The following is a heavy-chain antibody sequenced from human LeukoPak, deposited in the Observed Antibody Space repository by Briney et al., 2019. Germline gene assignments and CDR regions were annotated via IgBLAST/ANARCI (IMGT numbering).Heavy chain of an antibody. CDR3: ARLRFDFWSGYTHPYFDY. Sequence: PGGSLRLSCAASGFTLSSYAMSWVRQPPGKGLEWVGSIYYSGTTYYNPSLKRRVTISVDTSKIQFSLKLSSVAATDTAVYFCARLRFDFWSGYTHPYFDYWGQGTLVAVSS. CDR2: IYYSGTT. CDR1: GFTLSSYA. J-gene: IGHJ4*02. D-gene: IGHD3-3*01. V-gene: IGHV4-39*01.